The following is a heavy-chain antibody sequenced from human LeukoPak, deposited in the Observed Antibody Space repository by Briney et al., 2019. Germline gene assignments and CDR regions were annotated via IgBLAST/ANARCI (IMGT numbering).Heavy chain of an antibody. CDR2: INPNSGAT. CDR1: GYTFTGYY. Sequence: ASVKVSCKASGYTFTGYYTHWVRQAPGQGLEWMGWINPNSGATDHAQKFQGRVTMTRDTSINTSYMELTGLRSDDTAVYYCARDGYCSGTSCPFQHWGQGTLVTVSS. J-gene: IGHJ1*01. D-gene: IGHD2-2*03. CDR3: ARDGYCSGTSCPFQH. V-gene: IGHV1-2*02.